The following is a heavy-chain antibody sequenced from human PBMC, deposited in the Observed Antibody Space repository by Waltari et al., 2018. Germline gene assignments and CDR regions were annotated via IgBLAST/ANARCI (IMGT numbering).Heavy chain of an antibody. D-gene: IGHD3-3*01. CDR2: INPNSGGT. Sequence: QVQLVQSGAEVKKPGASVKVSCKASGYTFTGYYMHWVRQAPGQGLEWMGWINPNSGGTNYAQKFQGRVTMTRDTSISTAYMELSRLRSDDTAVYYCASEKHDFWSGDYYYYGMDVWGQGTTVTVSS. J-gene: IGHJ6*02. CDR3: ASEKHDFWSGDYYYYGMDV. CDR1: GYTFTGYY. V-gene: IGHV1-2*02.